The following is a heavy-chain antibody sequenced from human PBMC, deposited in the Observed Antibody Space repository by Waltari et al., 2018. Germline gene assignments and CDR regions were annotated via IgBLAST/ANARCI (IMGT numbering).Heavy chain of an antibody. J-gene: IGHJ4*02. Sequence: QVQLQESGPGLVKPSGTLSVTCAVSGDSTSGSYWWSWVRQPPGQALEWVGQIHGSGQSNYNPPLQSRVTVSIDTSNTHFALEVTSATAADTAVYYCARDRGRGLYLDSWGQGTLVTVSP. CDR3: ARDRGRGLYLDS. V-gene: IGHV4-4*02. D-gene: IGHD2-15*01. CDR1: GDSTSGSYW. CDR2: IHGSGQS.